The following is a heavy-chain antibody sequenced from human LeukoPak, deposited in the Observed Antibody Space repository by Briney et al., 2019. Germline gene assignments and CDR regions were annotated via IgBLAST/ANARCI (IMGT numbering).Heavy chain of an antibody. CDR3: ARVWRDSTSCYLRKECWFDP. J-gene: IGHJ5*02. CDR2: ISAYNGNT. D-gene: IGHD2-2*01. V-gene: IGHV1-18*01. CDR1: GYTFTSYG. Sequence: ASVKVSCKASGYTFTSYGISWVRQAPGQGLEWMGWISAYNGNTNYAQKLQGRVTMTTDTSTSTAYMELRSLRSDDTAVYYCARVWRDSTSCYLRKECWFDPWGQGTLVTVSS.